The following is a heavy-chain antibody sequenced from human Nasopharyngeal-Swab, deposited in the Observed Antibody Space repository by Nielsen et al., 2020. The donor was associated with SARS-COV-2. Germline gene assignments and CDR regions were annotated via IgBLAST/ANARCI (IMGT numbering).Heavy chain of an antibody. D-gene: IGHD6-6*01. CDR2: IYYSGST. V-gene: IGHV4-39*01. J-gene: IGHJ6*02. CDR3: ARLAEYSSSSHYYYYGMDV. CDR1: GGSISSSSYY. Sequence: SETLSLTYTVSGGSISSSSYYWGWIRQPPGKGLEWIGSIYYSGSTYYNPSLKSRVTISVDTSKNQFSLKLSSVTAADTAVYYCARLAEYSSSSHYYYYGMDVWGQGTTVTVSS.